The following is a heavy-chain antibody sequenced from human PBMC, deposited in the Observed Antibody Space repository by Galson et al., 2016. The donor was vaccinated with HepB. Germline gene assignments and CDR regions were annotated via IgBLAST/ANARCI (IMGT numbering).Heavy chain of an antibody. CDR1: GYSITSYY. Sequence: SVKVSCKASGYSITSYYMHWVRQAPGQGLEWMGLINPSTGDTTYAQKFQGRVSMTRDTSASTVYLDLTNLRSEDTAVYFCATLTGNPFDYWGQGTLVTVSS. CDR2: INPSTGDT. J-gene: IGHJ4*02. D-gene: IGHD3-16*01. CDR3: ATLTGNPFDY. V-gene: IGHV1-46*01.